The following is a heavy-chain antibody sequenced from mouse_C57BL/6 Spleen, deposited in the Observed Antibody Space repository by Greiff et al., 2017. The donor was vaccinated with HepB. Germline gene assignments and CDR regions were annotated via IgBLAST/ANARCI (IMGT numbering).Heavy chain of an antibody. CDR1: GYTFTSYW. CDR2: IYPGSGST. V-gene: IGHV1-55*01. D-gene: IGHD2-4*01. CDR3: AIGGLYYYDGTWFAY. J-gene: IGHJ3*01. Sequence: VQLQQPGAELVKPGASVKMSCKASGYTFTSYWIPWVKQRPGQGLEWIGDIYPGSGSTNYNEKFKSKATLTVDTSSTTAYMQLSSLSSEDSAVYYCAIGGLYYYDGTWFAYWGQGTLVTVSA.